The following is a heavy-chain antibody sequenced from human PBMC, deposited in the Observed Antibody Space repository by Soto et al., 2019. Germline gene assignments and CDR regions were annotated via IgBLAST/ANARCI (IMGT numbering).Heavy chain of an antibody. D-gene: IGHD6-19*01. V-gene: IGHV5-51*01. CDR3: ARQHSIGWYVYYYYYGMDV. CDR2: IYPGDSDT. J-gene: IGHJ6*02. CDR1: GYSFTSYW. Sequence: PGESLKISCKGSGYSFTSYWIGWVRQMPGKGLEWMGIIYPGDSDTRYSPSFQGQVTISADKSISTAYLQWSSLKASDTAMYYCARQHSIGWYVYYYYYGMDVWGQGTTVTVFS.